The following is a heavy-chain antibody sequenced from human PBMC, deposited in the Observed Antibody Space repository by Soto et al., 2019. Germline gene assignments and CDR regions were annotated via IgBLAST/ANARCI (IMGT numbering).Heavy chain of an antibody. Sequence: PGESLKISCKGSGYSFTSYWIGWVRQLPGKGLEWMGIIYPGDSDTRSSPSFQGQVTISADKSISTAYLQWSSLRASDTAMYYCARRITVGAEYFDYWGQGTLVIVSS. CDR3: ARRITVGAEYFDY. CDR1: GYSFTSYW. V-gene: IGHV5-51*01. D-gene: IGHD1-26*01. J-gene: IGHJ4*02. CDR2: IYPGDSDT.